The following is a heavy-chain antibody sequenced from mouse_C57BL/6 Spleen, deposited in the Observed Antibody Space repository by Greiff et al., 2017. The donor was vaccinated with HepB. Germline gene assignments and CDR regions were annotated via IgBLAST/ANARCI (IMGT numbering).Heavy chain of an antibody. CDR1: GYTFTDYY. CDR3: ARELWLRHAMDY. V-gene: IGHV1-26*01. D-gene: IGHD2-2*01. CDR2: INPNNGGT. Sequence: VQLQQSGPELVKPGASVKISCKASGYTFTDYYMNWVKQSHGKSLEWIGDINPNNGGTSYNQKFKGKATLTVDKSSSTAYMELRSLTSEDSAVYYCARELWLRHAMDYWGQGTSVTVSS. J-gene: IGHJ4*01.